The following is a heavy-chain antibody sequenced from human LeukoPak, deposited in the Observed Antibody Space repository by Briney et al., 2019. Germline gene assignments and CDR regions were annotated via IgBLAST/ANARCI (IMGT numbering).Heavy chain of an antibody. Sequence: SETLSLTRTVSGRSFNSYYRRWMRQAPGKGLEGSGYLYYRVSTNYNASLKSRVTISVDTCSNQVSLKLSSVTAADTAVYYCSRIPCWSSFDRYFDKWGQRTLVTVSS. D-gene: IGHD3-3*01. CDR3: SRIPCWSSFDRYFDK. J-gene: IGHJ4*02. V-gene: IGHV4-59*13. CDR2: LYYRVST. CDR1: GRSFNSYY.